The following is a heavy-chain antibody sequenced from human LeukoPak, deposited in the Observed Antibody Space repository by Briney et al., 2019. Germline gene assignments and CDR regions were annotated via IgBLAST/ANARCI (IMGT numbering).Heavy chain of an antibody. V-gene: IGHV4-61*08. J-gene: IGHJ4*02. CDR3: ARFRFCSGTPCFYDFDY. CDR2: IHNSGNS. CDR1: GGSISSGDYY. Sequence: SETLSLTCTVSGGSISSGDYYWSWIRQPPGKGLERIAYIHNSGNSNYNPSLKSRVTISADTSKNQFSLKLSSVTAADTAVYYCARFRFCSGTPCFYDFDYWGQGILVTVSS. D-gene: IGHD2-2*01.